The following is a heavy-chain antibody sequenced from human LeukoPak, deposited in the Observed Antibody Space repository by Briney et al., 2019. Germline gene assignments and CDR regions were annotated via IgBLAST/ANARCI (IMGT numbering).Heavy chain of an antibody. J-gene: IGHJ2*01. CDR2: ISSSSSTI. Sequence: GGSLRLSCAASGFTFSSYSMNWVRQAPGKGLEWVSYISSSSSTIYYADSVKGRFTISRDNAKNSLYLQMNSLRAEDTAVYYCAREGSGDGWLLSSWWYFDLWDRGTLVTVSS. CDR3: AREGSGDGWLLSSWWYFDL. CDR1: GFTFSSYS. V-gene: IGHV3-48*01. D-gene: IGHD3-9*01.